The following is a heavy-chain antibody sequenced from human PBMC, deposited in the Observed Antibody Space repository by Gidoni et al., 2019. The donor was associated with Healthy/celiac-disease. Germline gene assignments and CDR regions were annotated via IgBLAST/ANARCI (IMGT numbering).Heavy chain of an antibody. Sequence: QVQLVQSGAEVKKPGSSVKVSCKASGGTFSSYAISWVRQAPGQGLEWMGRIIPILGIANYAQKFQGRVTITADKSTSTAYMELSSLRSEDTAVYYCATHRDGYNYYFDYWGQGTLVTVSS. CDR2: IIPILGIA. J-gene: IGHJ4*02. CDR3: ATHRDGYNYYFDY. V-gene: IGHV1-69*04. D-gene: IGHD5-12*01. CDR1: GGTFSSYA.